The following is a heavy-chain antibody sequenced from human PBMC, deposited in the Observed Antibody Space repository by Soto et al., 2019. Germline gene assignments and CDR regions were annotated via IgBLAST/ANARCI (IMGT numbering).Heavy chain of an antibody. CDR2: TNPNSGHT. Sequence: QVQLVQSGAEVKKPGASVKVSCKASGYAFTTYNINWVRQAPGQGLEWMGWTNPNSGHTGYAQKFQGRITMTRDTSISTAYMELSSLRSEDTAVYYRTRGHNWFDPWGQGTLVTVSS. V-gene: IGHV1-8*01. CDR3: TRGHNWFDP. CDR1: GYAFTTYN. J-gene: IGHJ5*02.